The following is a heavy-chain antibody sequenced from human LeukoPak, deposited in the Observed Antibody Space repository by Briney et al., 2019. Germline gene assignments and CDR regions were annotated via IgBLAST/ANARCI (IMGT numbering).Heavy chain of an antibody. D-gene: IGHD6-19*01. V-gene: IGHV1-46*01. CDR2: INSSGGTT. CDR3: ARGGWYYFDY. Sequence: ASVTVSFTASGYTFTFYYMHWVRQAPGQGPEWMGIINSSGGTTSYAQKFQGRVTMTRDTSTSTVYMELSSLRSEDTAVCYCARGGWYYFDYWGQGTLVTVSS. CDR1: GYTFTFYY. J-gene: IGHJ4*02.